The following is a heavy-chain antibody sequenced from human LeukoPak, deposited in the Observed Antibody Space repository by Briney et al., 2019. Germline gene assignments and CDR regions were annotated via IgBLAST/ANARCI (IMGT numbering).Heavy chain of an antibody. Sequence: PGGSLRLSCAASGFTFDDYAMHWVRQAPGKGLEWVSGISWNSGSIGYADSVKGRFTISRDNAKNSLHLQMNSLRGEDMALYYCAKGLVGSSIADFFDYWGQGILVTVSS. J-gene: IGHJ4*02. CDR1: GFTFDDYA. D-gene: IGHD6-6*01. V-gene: IGHV3-9*03. CDR2: ISWNSGSI. CDR3: AKGLVGSSIADFFDY.